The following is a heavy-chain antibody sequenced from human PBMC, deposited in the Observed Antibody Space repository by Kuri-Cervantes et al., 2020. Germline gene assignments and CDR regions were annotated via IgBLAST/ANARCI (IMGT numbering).Heavy chain of an antibody. Sequence: SVKVSCKASGGTFSSYAISRVRQAPGQGLEWMGGIIPIFGTANYAQKFQGRVTITADESTSTAYMELSSLRSEDTAVYYCAREGITMVRANWFDPWGQGTLVTVSS. J-gene: IGHJ5*02. V-gene: IGHV1-69*13. D-gene: IGHD3-10*01. CDR1: GGTFSSYA. CDR3: AREGITMVRANWFDP. CDR2: IIPIFGTA.